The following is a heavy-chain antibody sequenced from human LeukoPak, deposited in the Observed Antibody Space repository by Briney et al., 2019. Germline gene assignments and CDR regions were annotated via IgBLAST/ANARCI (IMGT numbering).Heavy chain of an antibody. D-gene: IGHD2-2*01. CDR2: IIPIFGIA. Sequence: SVKVSCKASGGTFSSYAISWVRQAPGQGLEWMGRIIPIFGIANYAQKFQGRVTITADKSTSTAYMELSSLRSEDTAVYYCARGYCSSTSCYSSGMDVWGQGTTVTVSS. V-gene: IGHV1-69*04. CDR3: ARGYCSSTSCYSSGMDV. J-gene: IGHJ6*02. CDR1: GGTFSSYA.